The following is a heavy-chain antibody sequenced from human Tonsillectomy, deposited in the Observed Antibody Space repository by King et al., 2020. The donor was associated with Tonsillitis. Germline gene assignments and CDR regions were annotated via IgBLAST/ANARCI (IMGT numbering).Heavy chain of an antibody. CDR3: ARDGGIALAGPSYYFDY. V-gene: IGHV1-18*04. D-gene: IGHD6-19*01. J-gene: IGHJ4*02. Sequence: VQLVQSGAEVKKPGASVKVSCKASGYTFTSYGISWVRQAPGQGLEWMGWISVYNANTNYAQKLQGRVTMTTDTSTSTAYMDLRSLRSDDTAVYYCARDGGIALAGPSYYFDYWGQGTLVTVSS. CDR1: GYTFTSYG. CDR2: ISVYNANT.